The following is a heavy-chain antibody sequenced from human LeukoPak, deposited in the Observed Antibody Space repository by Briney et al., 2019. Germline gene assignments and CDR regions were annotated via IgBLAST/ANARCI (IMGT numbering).Heavy chain of an antibody. J-gene: IGHJ5*02. CDR3: ARHHLLVVATRHWFAP. CDR2: IYPGDSDT. D-gene: IGHD2-15*01. V-gene: IGHV5-51*01. CDR1: GYSFTSYW. Sequence: GESLKISCKGSGYSFTSYWILWVRHMPGKGLEWIGIIYPGDSDTRYRPSFQDQFTISADKSISTASLQWISLKASDTAMYYCARHHLLVVATRHWFAPWGQGTLVTVSS.